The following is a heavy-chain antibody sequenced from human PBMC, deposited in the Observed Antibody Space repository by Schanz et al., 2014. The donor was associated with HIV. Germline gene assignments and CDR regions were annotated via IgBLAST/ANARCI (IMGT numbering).Heavy chain of an antibody. Sequence: EVKLSESGGGLVQPGGSLRLSCVASGFTFSTYAMSWVRQAPGKGLEWVSYISRSGSTIYYADSVKGRFTISRDNAKNSLYLQMNSLRAEDTAVYYCARVSGYNSPDAFDIWGQGTMVTVSS. CDR1: GFTFSTYA. V-gene: IGHV3-48*04. CDR2: ISRSGSTI. J-gene: IGHJ3*02. CDR3: ARVSGYNSPDAFDI. D-gene: IGHD5-12*01.